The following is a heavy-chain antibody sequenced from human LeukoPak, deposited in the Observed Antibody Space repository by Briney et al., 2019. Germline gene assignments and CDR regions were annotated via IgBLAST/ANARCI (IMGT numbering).Heavy chain of an antibody. D-gene: IGHD3/OR15-3a*01. CDR2: ISSSSSYI. V-gene: IGHV3-21*01. CDR1: GFTFSSYG. Sequence: GGSLRLSCAASGFTFSSYGMHWVRQAPGKGLEWVSSISSSSSYIYYADSVKGRFTISRDNAKNSLYLQMNSLRAEDTAVYYCARGQGLVLPDPDAFDIWGQGTMVTVSS. CDR3: ARGQGLVLPDPDAFDI. J-gene: IGHJ3*02.